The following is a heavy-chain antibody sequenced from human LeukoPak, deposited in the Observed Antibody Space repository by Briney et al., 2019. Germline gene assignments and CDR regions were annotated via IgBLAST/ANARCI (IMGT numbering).Heavy chain of an antibody. CDR2: IYSSGST. CDR3: AREATAAASLDYFDY. Sequence: SETLSLTCTVSGGSISTYYWSWIRQPAGKGLEWIGRIYSSGSTNYNPSLKSRVTMSVDTSKNQFSLKLSSVTAADTAVYYCAREATAAASLDYFDYWGQGTLVTVCS. CDR1: GGSISTYY. J-gene: IGHJ4*02. D-gene: IGHD6-13*01. V-gene: IGHV4-4*07.